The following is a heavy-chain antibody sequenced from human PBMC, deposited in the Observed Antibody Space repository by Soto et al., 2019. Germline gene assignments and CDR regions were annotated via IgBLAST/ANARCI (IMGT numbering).Heavy chain of an antibody. CDR3: ARAGLPPRAGYGMDV. CDR2: IYHSGST. V-gene: IGHV4-30-2*01. J-gene: IGHJ6*02. Sequence: QLQLQEFGSGLVKPSQTLSLTCAVSGGSISSGGYSWSWIRQPPGKGLEWIGYIYHSGSTYYNPSLKSRVTISVDRSKNQFSLKLSSVTAADTAVYYCARAGLPPRAGYGMDVWGQGTTVTVSS. CDR1: GGSISSGGYS.